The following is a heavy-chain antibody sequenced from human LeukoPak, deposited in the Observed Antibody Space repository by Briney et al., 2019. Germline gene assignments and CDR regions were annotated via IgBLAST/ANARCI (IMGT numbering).Heavy chain of an antibody. CDR3: ARDNGSGYLYYYYMDV. J-gene: IGHJ6*03. CDR2: IYSGGST. Sequence: GGSLRLSCAASGFTVSSNYMSWVRQAPGKGLEWVSVIYSGGSTYYADSVKGRFTISRDNSKNTLYLQMNSLSAEDTAVYYCARDNGSGYLYYYYMDVWGKGTTVTVSS. CDR1: GFTVSSNY. D-gene: IGHD3-22*01. V-gene: IGHV3-66*02.